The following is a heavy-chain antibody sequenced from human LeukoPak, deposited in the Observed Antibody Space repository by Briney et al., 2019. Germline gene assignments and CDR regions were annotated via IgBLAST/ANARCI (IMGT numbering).Heavy chain of an antibody. V-gene: IGHV3-30*04. CDR1: GFTFNTYA. CDR2: ISYEGSAK. CDR3: ARDRVVDTAKIGKFYNYHMDV. J-gene: IGHJ6*03. D-gene: IGHD5-18*01. Sequence: GGSLRLSCAASGFTFNTYALHWVRQAPGEGLDWVALISYEGSAKYYADSVRGRFTISRDNAKNSLFLQMNSLRAEDAAVYYCARDRVVDTAKIGKFYNYHMDVWGKGTTVTVSS.